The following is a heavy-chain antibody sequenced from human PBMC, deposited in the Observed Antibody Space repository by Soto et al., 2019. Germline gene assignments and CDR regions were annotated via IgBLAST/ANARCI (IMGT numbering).Heavy chain of an antibody. J-gene: IGHJ4*02. CDR1: GFIRSDCA. V-gene: IGHV3-48*01. D-gene: IGHD6-6*01. CDR3: ARVFLGLTYSSALSADY. Sequence: PGGSLRLSCATSGFIRSDCARNWVRQAPGKGLEWVSYISSSSSVIDYADSVKGRFTVSRDNARNSLYLQMNSLRAEDTAVYYCARVFLGLTYSSALSADYWGQGTLVTVSS. CDR2: ISSSSSVI.